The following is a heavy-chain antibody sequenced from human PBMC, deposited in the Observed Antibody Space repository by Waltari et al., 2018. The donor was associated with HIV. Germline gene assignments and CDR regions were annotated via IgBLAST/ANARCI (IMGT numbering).Heavy chain of an antibody. D-gene: IGHD3-22*01. Sequence: QVQLVESGGGGVQPGRSLRLPCAASGFTLGSYGMHWVRPAPGKGLGWLAVVWYDGKNKYYADSVKGRFTVSRDNSKNTLFLQMNSLRVDDTAVYYCARTPYDTSGYCFDYWGQGTLVTVSS. CDR3: ARTPYDTSGYCFDY. J-gene: IGHJ4*02. V-gene: IGHV3-33*01. CDR1: GFTLGSYG. CDR2: VWYDGKNK.